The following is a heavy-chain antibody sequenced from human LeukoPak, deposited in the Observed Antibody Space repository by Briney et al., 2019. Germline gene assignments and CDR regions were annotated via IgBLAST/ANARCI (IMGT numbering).Heavy chain of an antibody. CDR3: ARDQGGFSHY. J-gene: IGHJ4*02. CDR2: INPSGGST. V-gene: IGHV1-46*01. CDR1: GYTFTTYS. Sequence: ASVQVSCKTSGYTFTTYSLTWARQAPGQGLEWMGIINPSGGSTTYAQKFQGRVSMTRDTSTSTVYMELSSLRSDDSAVYYCARDQGGFSHYWGQGTLVTVSS. D-gene: IGHD5-18*01.